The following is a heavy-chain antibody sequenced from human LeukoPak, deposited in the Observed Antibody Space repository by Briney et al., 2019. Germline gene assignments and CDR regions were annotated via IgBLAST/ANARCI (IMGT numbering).Heavy chain of an antibody. J-gene: IGHJ6*02. CDR2: ISAYNGNT. V-gene: IGHV1-18*01. D-gene: IGHD3-3*01. CDR3: AREGTIFGVVITSDYYYYGMDV. Sequence: GASVKVSCKASGYTFAIYGISWVRQAPGQGLEWMGWISAYNGNTNYAQKLQGRVTMTTDTSTSTAYMELRSLRSDDTAVYYCAREGTIFGVVITSDYYYYGMDVWGQGTTVTVSS. CDR1: GYTFAIYG.